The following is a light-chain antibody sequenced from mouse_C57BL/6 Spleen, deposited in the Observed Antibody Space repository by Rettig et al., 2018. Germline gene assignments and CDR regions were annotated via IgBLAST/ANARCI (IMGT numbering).Light chain of an antibody. J-gene: IGKJ5*01. Sequence: ENVLTQSPAIMAASLGQKVTMTCSASSSVSSSYLHWYQQKSGASPKPLIHRTSNLASGVPARFSGSGSGTSYSLTISSVEAEDDATYYCQQWSGYPFTFGAGTKLELK. CDR1: SSVSSSY. CDR2: RTS. V-gene: IGKV4-58*01. CDR3: QQWSGYPFT.